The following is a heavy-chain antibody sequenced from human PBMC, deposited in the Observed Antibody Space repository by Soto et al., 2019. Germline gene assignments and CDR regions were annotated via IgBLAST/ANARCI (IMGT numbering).Heavy chain of an antibody. V-gene: IGHV4-34*01. CDR1: GGSFSGYY. CDR3: ATSKYATFDY. CDR2: INHSGST. Sequence: PSETLSLTCAVYGGSFSGYYWSWIRQPLGKGLEWIGEINHSGSTNYNPSLKSRVTISVDTSKNQFSLKLSSVTAADTAVYYCATSKYATFDYWGQGTLVTVSS. J-gene: IGHJ4*02. D-gene: IGHD2-8*01.